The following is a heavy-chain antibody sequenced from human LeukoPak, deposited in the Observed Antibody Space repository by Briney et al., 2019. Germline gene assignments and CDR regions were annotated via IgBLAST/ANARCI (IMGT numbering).Heavy chain of an antibody. D-gene: IGHD2-21*02. Sequence: PSETLSLTCAVYGGSFSGYYWSWIRQPPGKGLEWIGEINHSGSTNYNPSLKSRVTISVDTSKNQFSLKLSSVTAADTAVYYCGREVTAASGGDGGKGTLVTVSS. J-gene: IGHJ4*02. CDR3: GREVTAASGGD. V-gene: IGHV4-34*01. CDR2: INHSGST. CDR1: GGSFSGYY.